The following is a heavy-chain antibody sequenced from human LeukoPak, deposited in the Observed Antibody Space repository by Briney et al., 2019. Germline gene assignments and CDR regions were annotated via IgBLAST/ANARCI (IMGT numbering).Heavy chain of an antibody. V-gene: IGHV6-1*01. D-gene: IGHD3-16*01. CDR3: ARGDQGLDY. J-gene: IGHJ4*02. CDR2: TYYRSKWYN. Sequence: SGDSVSSXXXXXNWXXQSPXXXLEWLGRTYYRSKWYNNYAVSVKSRITINPDTSKNQFSLQLSSVTSEDTAVYYCARGDQGLDYWGQGTLVTVSS. CDR1: GDSVSSXXXX.